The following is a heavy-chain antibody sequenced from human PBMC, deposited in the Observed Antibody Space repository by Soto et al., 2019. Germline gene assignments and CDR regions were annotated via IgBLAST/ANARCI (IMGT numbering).Heavy chain of an antibody. J-gene: IGHJ6*01. D-gene: IGHD3-10*01. CDR3: ARVDVVTMVRAVYYYYGMDV. CDR2: IIPIFGTA. CDR1: GGTFSSYA. V-gene: IGHV1-69*13. Sequence: GSSVKVSCKASGGTFSSYAISWVRQAPGQGLEWMGGIIPIFGTANYAQKFQGRVTITADESTSTAYMELSSLRSEDTAVYYCARVDVVTMVRAVYYYYGMDVWGKGNTVSVAS.